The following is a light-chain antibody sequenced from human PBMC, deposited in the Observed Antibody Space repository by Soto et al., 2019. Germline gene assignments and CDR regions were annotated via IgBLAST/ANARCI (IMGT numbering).Light chain of an antibody. CDR1: QVIGIY. J-gene: IGKJ4*02. CDR2: AAS. Sequence: DIQLTQSPSFLSASVGDRVTITCRASQVIGIYLAWYQQKPGKAPKLLISAASTLQSGVPSRFSGSGSGTEFTLTISSLQPEDCTTYYCQQLVSYPQFGGGTKVEI. CDR3: QQLVSYPQ. V-gene: IGKV1-9*01.